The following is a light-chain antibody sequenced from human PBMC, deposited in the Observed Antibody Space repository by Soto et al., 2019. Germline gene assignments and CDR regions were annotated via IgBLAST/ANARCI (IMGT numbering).Light chain of an antibody. CDR3: QSYDRSLSSPI. CDR2: EVS. Sequence: QSALTQPASVSGSPGQSITISCTGSSSDVGGYHYVSWYQQYPGEAPKLVISEVSNRPSGVPDRFSGSKSGTSASLAITGLQADDEADYYCQSYDRSLSSPIFGGGTKLTVL. V-gene: IGLV2-14*01. J-gene: IGLJ2*01. CDR1: SSDVGGYHY.